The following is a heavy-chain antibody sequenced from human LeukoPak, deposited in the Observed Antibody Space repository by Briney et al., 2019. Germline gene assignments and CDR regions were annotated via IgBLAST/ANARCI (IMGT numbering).Heavy chain of an antibody. CDR2: IYHSGST. J-gene: IGHJ4*02. CDR3: AGTYYYDSSGYYHYSL. D-gene: IGHD3-22*01. Sequence: SETLSLTCTVSSYSISSGYYWGWIRQPPGKGLEWIGSIYHSGSTYYNPSLKSRVTISVDTSKNQFSLKLSSVTAADTAVYYCAGTYYYDSSGYYHYSLWGQGTLVTVSS. CDR1: SYSISSGYY. V-gene: IGHV4-38-2*02.